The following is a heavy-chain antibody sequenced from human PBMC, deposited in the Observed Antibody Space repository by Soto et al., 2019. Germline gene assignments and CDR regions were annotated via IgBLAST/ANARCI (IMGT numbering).Heavy chain of an antibody. CDR3: ARAGGIEAAGPPYYYSGLDV. CDR1: GYTFTTYY. J-gene: IGHJ6*02. D-gene: IGHD6-13*01. CDR2: INPSEGST. V-gene: IGHV1-46*01. Sequence: AASVKVSCKASGYTFTTYYMHWARQAPGQGLEWMGIINPSEGSTTSAQKFQGRVTMTRDTSRSTFYIELSSLRSEDTAIYYCARAGGIEAAGPPYYYSGLDVWGQGTTVTVSS.